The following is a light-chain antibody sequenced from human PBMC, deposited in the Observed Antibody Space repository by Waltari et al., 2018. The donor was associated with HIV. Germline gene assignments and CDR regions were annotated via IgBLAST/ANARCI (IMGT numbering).Light chain of an antibody. V-gene: IGKV3-11*01. Sequence: EIVLTQSPAPLSLSPGERPTLSCRASQSVSSYLAWYQQKPGQAPRLLIYDASNRATGIPARFSGSGSGTDFTLTISSLEPEDFAVYYCQQRSNWLFTFGPGTKVDIK. CDR3: QQRSNWLFT. CDR1: QSVSSY. CDR2: DAS. J-gene: IGKJ3*01.